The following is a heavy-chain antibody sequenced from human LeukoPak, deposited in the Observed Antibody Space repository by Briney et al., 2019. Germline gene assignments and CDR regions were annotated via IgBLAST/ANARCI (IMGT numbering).Heavy chain of an antibody. CDR1: VYTFSRYG. D-gene: IGHD3-16*02. CDR3: VRDGLRLEELSPTPYY. J-gene: IGHJ4*02. V-gene: IGHV1-18*01. CDR2: VTAFNGKT. Sequence: APQKSSCKASVYTFSRYGISWVRQGPRHKLEWVGCVTAFNGKTKYTQRIPGRDSMTTDTPTRTDYMGLRSVRSVDTAVYYCVRDGLRLEELSPTPYYWGQESLVTVS.